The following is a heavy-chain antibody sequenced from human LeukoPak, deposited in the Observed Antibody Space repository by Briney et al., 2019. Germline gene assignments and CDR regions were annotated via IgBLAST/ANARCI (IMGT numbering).Heavy chain of an antibody. CDR1: GFTLDDYG. J-gene: IGHJ4*02. Sequence: GGSMRPSCAASGFTLDDYGMSWVRHAPGKGLEWVSGINWNGARRVYADSVEVRVTISRDTAKNSLYLQMNSLRAEDTALYYCAAPDLIAVAGTNWGERPRLTVSS. CDR3: AAPDLIAVAGTN. D-gene: IGHD6-19*01. CDR2: INWNGARR. V-gene: IGHV3-20*04.